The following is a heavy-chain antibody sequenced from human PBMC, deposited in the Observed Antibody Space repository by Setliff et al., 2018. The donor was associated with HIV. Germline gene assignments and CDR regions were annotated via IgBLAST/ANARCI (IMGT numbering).Heavy chain of an antibody. CDR3: AKDRGEGSFDI. Sequence: PGGSLRLSCAASGFSFTSYDMSWVRQAPGKGLEWVSVINSGGRSTNFADSVKGRFTISRDNPKYRLYLQMNSLRVDDTAVYYCAKDRGEGSFDIWGQGTMVTVSS. CDR1: GFSFTSYD. V-gene: IGHV3-23*03. J-gene: IGHJ3*02. CDR2: INSGGRST.